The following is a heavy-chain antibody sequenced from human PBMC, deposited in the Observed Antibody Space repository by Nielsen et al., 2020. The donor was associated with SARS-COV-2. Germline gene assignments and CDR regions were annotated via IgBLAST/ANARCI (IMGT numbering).Heavy chain of an antibody. V-gene: IGHV1-18*01. Sequence: ASVKVSCKTFGYTFTSYDINWVRQATGQGLEWMGWISGYNGDTNYAQKFQGRVTMTTDTSTSTAYMELRNLRSDDTAVYYCARGQISYSSSWYARYWGQGTLVTVSS. D-gene: IGHD2-2*01. CDR1: GYTFTSYD. CDR2: ISGYNGDT. CDR3: ARGQISYSSSWYARY. J-gene: IGHJ4*02.